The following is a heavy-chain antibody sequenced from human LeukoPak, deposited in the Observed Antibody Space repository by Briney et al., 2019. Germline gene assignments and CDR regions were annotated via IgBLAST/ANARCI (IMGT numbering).Heavy chain of an antibody. CDR3: AREFGVGATGWDYYMDV. Sequence: GGSLRLSCAASGFTFSSYSMNWVRQAPGKGLEWVSSISSSSSYIYYADSVKGRFTISRDNAKNSLYLQMNSLRAEDTAVYYCAREFGVGATGWDYYMDVWGKGTTVTVSS. D-gene: IGHD1-26*01. V-gene: IGHV3-21*01. CDR2: ISSSSSYI. J-gene: IGHJ6*03. CDR1: GFTFSSYS.